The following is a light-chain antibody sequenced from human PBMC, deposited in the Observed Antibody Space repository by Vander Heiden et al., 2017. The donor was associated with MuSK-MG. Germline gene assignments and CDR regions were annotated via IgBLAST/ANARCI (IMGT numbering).Light chain of an antibody. CDR1: QGISGY. CDR2: AAA. Sequence: DIQVTQSPSFLSASVGDSVTISCRASQGISGYLNWYQQKPGEAPKLLIYAAANLLTGVTPRFSGSGSGTDFTLAIRSVQPEDVATYYCQQSDSTPYTFGQGTNLDIK. J-gene: IGKJ2*01. V-gene: IGKV1-39*01. CDR3: QQSDSTPYT.